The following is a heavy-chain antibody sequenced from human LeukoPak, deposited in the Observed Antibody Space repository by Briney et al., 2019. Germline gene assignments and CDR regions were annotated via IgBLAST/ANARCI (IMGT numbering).Heavy chain of an antibody. D-gene: IGHD4-23*01. Sequence: GGSLRLSCAASGFTFSRYAMSWVRQAPGKGLEWVSAISGSGGSTYYADSVKGRFTISRDNSKNTLYLQINSLGAEDTAVYYFAKAGGFYHFDYWGQGTLVTVSS. CDR3: AKAGGFYHFDY. CDR2: ISGSGGST. J-gene: IGHJ4*02. CDR1: GFTFSRYA. V-gene: IGHV3-23*01.